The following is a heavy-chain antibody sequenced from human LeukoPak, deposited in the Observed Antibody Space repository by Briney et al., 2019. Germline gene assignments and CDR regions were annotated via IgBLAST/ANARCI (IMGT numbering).Heavy chain of an antibody. V-gene: IGHV4-61*02. CDR1: GGSLSSGSYY. Sequence: PSQTLSLTCTVSGGSLSSGSYYWRWLRQPAGKGLEWIGRIYTSGSTNYNPSLKSRVTISIDKSKNQFSLKLNSVTAADTAVYYCARAFLVGYSPEEYFFDYWGQGNLVTVSS. J-gene: IGHJ4*02. CDR3: ARAFLVGYSPEEYFFDY. D-gene: IGHD2-15*01. CDR2: IYTSGST.